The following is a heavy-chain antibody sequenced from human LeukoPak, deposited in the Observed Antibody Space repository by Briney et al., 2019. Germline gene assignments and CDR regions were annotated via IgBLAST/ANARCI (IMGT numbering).Heavy chain of an antibody. Sequence: GASVKVSCKASGYTFTGYYMHWVRQAPGQGLEWMGWINPNSGGTNYAQKFQGRVTMTRDTSISTAYMELSRLRSDDTAVYYCARAWTTVVPHDAFDIWGQGTMVTVSS. CDR2: INPNSGGT. J-gene: IGHJ3*02. CDR1: GYTFTGYY. V-gene: IGHV1-2*02. CDR3: ARAWTTVVPHDAFDI. D-gene: IGHD4-23*01.